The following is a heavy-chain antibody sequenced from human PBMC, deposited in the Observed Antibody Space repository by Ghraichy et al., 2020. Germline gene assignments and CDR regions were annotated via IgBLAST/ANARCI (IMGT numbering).Heavy chain of an antibody. V-gene: IGHV3-33*01. D-gene: IGHD1-26*01. CDR3: ARGGQWELPGFDY. CDR1: GFAFSIYG. CDR2: IWFDGSNK. Sequence: GGSLRLSCAASGFAFSIYGMHWVRQAPGKGLEWVAVIWFDGSNKYYADSVKGRFTISRDNSKNTLYLQMNSLRAEDSAVYFCARGGQWELPGFDYWGQGTPVTVSS. J-gene: IGHJ4*02.